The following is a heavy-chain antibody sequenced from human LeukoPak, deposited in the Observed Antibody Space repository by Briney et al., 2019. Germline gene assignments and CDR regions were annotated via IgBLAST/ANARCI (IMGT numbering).Heavy chain of an antibody. J-gene: IGHJ4*02. CDR1: GGSFSGYY. Sequence: SETLSLTCAVYGGSFSGYYWSWIRQPPGKGLEWIGEINHSGSTNYNPSLKSRVTISLDSSKNQFSLKLTSVTAADTGTYFCARASSGSRLTDYWGQGTLVTVSS. CDR3: ARASSGSRLTDY. D-gene: IGHD1-26*01. V-gene: IGHV4-34*01. CDR2: INHSGST.